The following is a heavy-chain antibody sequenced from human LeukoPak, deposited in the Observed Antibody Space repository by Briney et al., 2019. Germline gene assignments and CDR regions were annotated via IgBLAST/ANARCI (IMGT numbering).Heavy chain of an antibody. J-gene: IGHJ4*02. D-gene: IGHD4-17*01. CDR1: GFTFSSYE. V-gene: IGHV3-48*03. Sequence: PGGSLRLPCAASGFTFSSYEMNWVRKAPGKGLEWVSYISSSGTTIKYGDSVKGRFTVSRDNAKNSLYLQMISLRAEDTAVYYCARDRLMTSVTMDYWGQGTLVTVSS. CDR2: ISSSGTTI. CDR3: ARDRLMTSVTMDY.